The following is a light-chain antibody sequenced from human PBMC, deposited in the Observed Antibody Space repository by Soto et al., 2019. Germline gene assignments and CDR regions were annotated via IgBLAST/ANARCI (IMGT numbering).Light chain of an antibody. V-gene: IGLV2-14*01. Sequence: QSALTQPASVSGSPGQSITISCTGTSSDVGAYNYVSWYQQHPGKAPKVMIYEVSNRLSGVSNRFSGSKSGNTASLTISGLQAEDEADYHCSSYTTTSSWVFGGGTKLTVL. CDR3: SSYTTTSSWV. J-gene: IGLJ3*02. CDR2: EVS. CDR1: SSDVGAYNY.